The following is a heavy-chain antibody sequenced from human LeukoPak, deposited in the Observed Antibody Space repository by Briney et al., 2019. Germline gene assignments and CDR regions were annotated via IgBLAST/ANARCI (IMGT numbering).Heavy chain of an antibody. CDR1: GGSLSSYY. CDR3: ARSYYDFWSGTSGGYYYYYMDV. Sequence: SETLSLTCTVSGGSLSSYYWSWVRQPAGKGLEWIGRIYTRGSTNYNPSLKSRVTMSVDTSKNQFSLKLSSVTAADTAVYYCARSYYDFWSGTSGGYYYYYMDVWGKGTTVTVSS. V-gene: IGHV4-4*07. D-gene: IGHD3-3*01. CDR2: IYTRGST. J-gene: IGHJ6*03.